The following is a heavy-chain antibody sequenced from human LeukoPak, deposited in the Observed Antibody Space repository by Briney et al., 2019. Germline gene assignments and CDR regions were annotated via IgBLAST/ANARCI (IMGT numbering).Heavy chain of an antibody. D-gene: IGHD3-9*01. CDR1: GFTFSSYA. V-gene: IGHV3-23*01. Sequence: HPGGSLRLSCAASGFTFSSYAMSWVRQAPGKGLEWVSAISGSGGSTYYADSVKGRFTISRDNSKNTLYLQMNSLRAEDTAVYYCASHYDILTGYYNGAFDIWGQGTMVTVSS. CDR3: ASHYDILTGYYNGAFDI. CDR2: ISGSGGST. J-gene: IGHJ3*02.